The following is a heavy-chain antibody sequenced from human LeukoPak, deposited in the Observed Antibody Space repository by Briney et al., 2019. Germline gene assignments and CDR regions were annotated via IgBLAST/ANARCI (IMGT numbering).Heavy chain of an antibody. J-gene: IGHJ6*03. CDR1: GYTFTSYD. Sequence: ASVKVSCKASGYTFTSYDINWVRQATGQGLEWMGWMNPNSGNTGYAQKFQGRVTMTRNTSISTAYMELSSLRSEDTAVYYCARARGYCSGGSCSGYYYYYMDVWGKGTTVTVSS. CDR2: MNPNSGNT. D-gene: IGHD2-15*01. V-gene: IGHV1-8*01. CDR3: ARARGYCSGGSCSGYYYYYMDV.